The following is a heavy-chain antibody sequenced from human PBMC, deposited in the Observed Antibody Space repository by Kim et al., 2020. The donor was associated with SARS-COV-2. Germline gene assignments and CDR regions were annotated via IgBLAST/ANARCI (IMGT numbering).Heavy chain of an antibody. Sequence: GGSLRLSCAASGFTFSSYGMHWVRQAPGKGLEWVAVIWYDGSNKYYADSVKGRFTISRDNSKNTLYLQMNSLRAEDTAVYYCAREAWFGELAAFDYWGQGTLVTVSS. J-gene: IGHJ4*02. CDR1: GFTFSSYG. CDR3: AREAWFGELAAFDY. CDR2: IWYDGSNK. V-gene: IGHV3-33*01. D-gene: IGHD3-10*01.